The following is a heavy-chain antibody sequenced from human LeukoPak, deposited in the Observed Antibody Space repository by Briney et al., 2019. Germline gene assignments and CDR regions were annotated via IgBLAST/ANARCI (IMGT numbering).Heavy chain of an antibody. J-gene: IGHJ4*02. CDR2: INHSGST. CDR3: ARVGAAGTDY. CDR1: AGSFSGYY. V-gene: IGHV4-34*01. D-gene: IGHD6-13*01. Sequence: SETLSLTCAVYAGSFSGYYWSWIRQPPGKGLEWIGEINHSGSTNYNPSLKSRVTISVDTSKNQFSLKLSSVTAADTAVYYCARVGAAGTDYWGQGTLVTVSS.